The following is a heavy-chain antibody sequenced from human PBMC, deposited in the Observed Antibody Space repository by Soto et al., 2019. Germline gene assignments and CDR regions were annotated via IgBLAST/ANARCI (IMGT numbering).Heavy chain of an antibody. J-gene: IGHJ4*02. CDR2: IYYSGST. D-gene: IGHD3-9*01. V-gene: IGHV4-39*01. Sequence: SETRSLTCTVSGGSISSSSYYWGWIRQPPGKGLEWIGSIYYSGSTYYNPSLKSRVTISVDTSKNQFSLKLSSVTAADTAVYYCARAYDILTGYYTRSAHPFDYWGQGTLVTVSS. CDR1: GGSISSSSYY. CDR3: ARAYDILTGYYTRSAHPFDY.